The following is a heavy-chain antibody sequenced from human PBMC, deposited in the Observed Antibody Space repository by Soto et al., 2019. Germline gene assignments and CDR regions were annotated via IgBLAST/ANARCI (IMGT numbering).Heavy chain of an antibody. D-gene: IGHD3-22*01. CDR1: GFTFSNYG. Sequence: QVQLVESGGGVVQPGRSLRLSCAASGFTFSNYGMHWVRQAPDRGLEWVAVIWYDGSKKFYAESVKGRFTISRDDSRKTLYLEMNSLRVDDTGVYYCVREDSFCDSSAPWGQGTLVTVSS. J-gene: IGHJ5*02. CDR2: IWYDGSKK. V-gene: IGHV3-33*01. CDR3: VREDSFCDSSAP.